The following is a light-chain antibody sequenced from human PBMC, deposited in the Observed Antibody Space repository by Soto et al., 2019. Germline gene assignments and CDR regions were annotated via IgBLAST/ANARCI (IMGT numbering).Light chain of an antibody. CDR3: QSLETGARVE. CDR1: SGHSSYA. CDR2: LSSDGSH. J-gene: IGLJ3*02. Sequence: QLVLTQSPSASASLGASVKLTCTLSSGHSSYAIAWHQQQPEKGPRYLMKLSSDGSHSKGDGIPERFSGSSSGAERYLTIFGLQSQGEYEYFCQSLETGARVELGGGTK. V-gene: IGLV4-69*01.